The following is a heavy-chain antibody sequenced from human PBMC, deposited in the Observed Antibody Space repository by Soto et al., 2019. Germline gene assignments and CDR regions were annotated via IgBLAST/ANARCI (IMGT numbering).Heavy chain of an antibody. V-gene: IGHV4-4*02. CDR2: IFHDGNT. D-gene: IGHD2-8*02. Sequence: SETLSLTXAVSGASIGSDAWWWCGRQPPGEGLEGIAEIFHDGNTNYSPSLKSRVTISVDKSQNQFSLNVYSVTAADTAVYYCARHEGWTGPDQWGQGTLVTVSS. J-gene: IGHJ5*02. CDR1: GASIGSDAW. CDR3: ARHEGWTGPDQ.